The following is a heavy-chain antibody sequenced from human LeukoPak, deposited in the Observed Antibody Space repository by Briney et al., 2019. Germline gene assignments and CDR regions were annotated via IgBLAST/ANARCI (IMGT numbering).Heavy chain of an antibody. Sequence: SETLSLTCAVSGGSISSYYWSWIRQPPGKGLEWIGYIYYSGSTNYNPSLKSRVTISVDTSKNQFSLKLSSVTAADTAVYYCAKHLRRRFFSKTLGFDPWGQGTLVTVSS. CDR1: GGSISSYY. CDR2: IYYSGST. D-gene: IGHD3-3*01. V-gene: IGHV4-59*08. J-gene: IGHJ5*02. CDR3: AKHLRRRFFSKTLGFDP.